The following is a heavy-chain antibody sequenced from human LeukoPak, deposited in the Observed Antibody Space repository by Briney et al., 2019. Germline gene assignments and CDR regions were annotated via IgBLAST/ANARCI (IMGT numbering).Heavy chain of an antibody. CDR2: INSDGSST. V-gene: IGHV3-74*01. J-gene: IGHJ4*02. CDR3: ARDRGVYGDDY. CDR1: GFTFSSYW. D-gene: IGHD4-17*01. Sequence: GGSLRLSCAASGFTFSSYWMHWVRQAPGKGLVWVSRINSDGSSTSYADSVRGRFTISRDNARNSLYLQMNSLRAEDTAVYYCARDRGVYGDDYWGQGTLVTVSS.